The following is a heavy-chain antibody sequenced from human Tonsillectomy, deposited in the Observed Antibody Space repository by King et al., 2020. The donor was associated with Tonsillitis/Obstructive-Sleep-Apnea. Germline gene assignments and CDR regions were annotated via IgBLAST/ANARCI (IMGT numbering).Heavy chain of an antibody. J-gene: IGHJ6*03. CDR3: ASSTIFGVVIYYMDV. CDR1: GYTFTSYG. V-gene: IGHV1-18*01. Sequence: QLVQSGGEVKKPGASVKVSCKASGYTFTSYGISWVRQAPGQGLEWMGWISAHNGNTNYAQKLQGRVTMTTDTSTSTAYMELRSLRSDDTAVYYCASSTIFGVVIYYMDVWGKGTSVTVSS. CDR2: ISAHNGNT. D-gene: IGHD3-3*01.